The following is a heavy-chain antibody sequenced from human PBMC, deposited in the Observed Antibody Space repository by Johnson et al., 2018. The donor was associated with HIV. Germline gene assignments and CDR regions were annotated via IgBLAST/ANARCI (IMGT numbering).Heavy chain of an antibody. CDR3: AKTLGYDSSGYHDGFDI. J-gene: IGHJ3*02. CDR1: GFTFSSYS. D-gene: IGHD3-22*01. CDR2: ISYDGSTK. Sequence: QVQLVESGGGLVQPGGSLRLSCAASGFTFSSYSMHWVRQAPGKGLEWVAVISYDGSTKYYVDSVKGRFTISRDNSKKTMYLQMNSLRPEETAVYYCAKTLGYDSSGYHDGFDIWGQGTLVTVSS. V-gene: IGHV3-30*04.